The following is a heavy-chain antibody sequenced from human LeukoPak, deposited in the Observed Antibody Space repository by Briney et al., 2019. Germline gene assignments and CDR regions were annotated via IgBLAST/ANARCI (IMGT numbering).Heavy chain of an antibody. V-gene: IGHV4-59*01. CDR3: ARARPTAMANDAFDI. D-gene: IGHD5-18*01. J-gene: IGHJ3*02. CDR2: IYYSGST. CDR1: GGSISSYY. Sequence: SETLSLTCTVSGGSISSYYWSWLRQPPGKGLEWIGYIYYSGSTNYNPSLKSRVTISVDTSKNQFSLKLSSVTAADTAVYYCARARPTAMANDAFDIWGQGTMVTVSS.